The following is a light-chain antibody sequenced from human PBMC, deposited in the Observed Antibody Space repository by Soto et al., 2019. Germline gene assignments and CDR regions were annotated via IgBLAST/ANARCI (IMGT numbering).Light chain of an antibody. CDR1: QTISDNY. V-gene: IGKV3-11*01. J-gene: IGKJ4*01. CDR2: DAS. CDR3: QQRSNWPPT. Sequence: EIVLTQSPGTLSLSPGERATLSCRASQTISDNYVAWYQQKPGQAPRLLIYDASKRATGIPAKFSGSGSGTDFTLTISTLEPEDFAVYYCQQRSNWPPTFGGGTKVEIK.